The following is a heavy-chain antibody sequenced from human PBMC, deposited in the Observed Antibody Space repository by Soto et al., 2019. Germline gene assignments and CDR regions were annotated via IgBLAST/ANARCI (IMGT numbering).Heavy chain of an antibody. J-gene: IGHJ6*02. D-gene: IGHD6-6*01. Sequence: SVKVSCKASGGTFSSYAISWVRQAPGQGLEWMGGIIPIFGTANYAQKFQGRVTITADKSTSTAYMELSSLRSEDTAVYYCARDLSSSYYYYGMDVWGQGTTVTVSS. V-gene: IGHV1-69*06. CDR1: GGTFSSYA. CDR3: ARDLSSSYYYYGMDV. CDR2: IIPIFGTA.